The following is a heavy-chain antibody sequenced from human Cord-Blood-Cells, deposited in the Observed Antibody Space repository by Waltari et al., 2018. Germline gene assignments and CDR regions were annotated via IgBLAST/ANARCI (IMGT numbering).Heavy chain of an antibody. CDR2: IIPILGIA. Sequence: QVQLVQSGAEVKKPGSSVKVSCKASGGTFSSYAISWVRQAHGQGLEWMGRIIPILGIANYAPKFQGRVTITADKSTSTAYMELSSLRSEDTAVYYCAREGEYSSSSGWFDPWGQGTLVTVSS. V-gene: IGHV1-69*09. CDR1: GGTFSSYA. CDR3: AREGEYSSSSGWFDP. J-gene: IGHJ5*02. D-gene: IGHD6-6*01.